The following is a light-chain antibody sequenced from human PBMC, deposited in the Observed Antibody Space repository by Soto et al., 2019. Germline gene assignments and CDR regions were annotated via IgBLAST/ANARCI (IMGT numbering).Light chain of an antibody. CDR2: DAS. Sequence: DIVLTQSPATLSLSPGERATLSCRASQSVSSYLAWYQQKPGQAPRLLIYDASSRATGIPARFSGSGSGTDFTLTISSLEPEDFAVYYCQQRSNWPITFGQGKRLEIK. J-gene: IGKJ5*01. CDR1: QSVSSY. CDR3: QQRSNWPIT. V-gene: IGKV3-11*01.